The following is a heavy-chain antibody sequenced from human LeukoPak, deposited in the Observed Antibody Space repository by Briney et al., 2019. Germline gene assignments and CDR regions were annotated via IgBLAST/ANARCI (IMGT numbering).Heavy chain of an antibody. D-gene: IGHD1-26*01. CDR2: IKEDGSQK. CDR3: AKVGDSGSFHGPRGYYFDY. V-gene: IGHV3-7*01. J-gene: IGHJ4*02. Sequence: GGSLRLSCAASGFTFSGYWMTWVRQAPGKGLEWVANIKEDGSQKNYVDSVKGRFTISRDNAKDSLYLQMNSLRAEDTAVYYCAKVGDSGSFHGPRGYYFDYWGQGTLVTVSS. CDR1: GFTFSGYW.